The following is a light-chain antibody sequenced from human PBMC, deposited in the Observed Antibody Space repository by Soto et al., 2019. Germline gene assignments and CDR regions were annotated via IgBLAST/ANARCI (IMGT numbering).Light chain of an antibody. J-gene: IGLJ3*02. Sequence: QSALAQPRSLSGSPGQSVAISCTGTSSDVGASNSVSWYQHHPGRAPKLMIYDVTKRPPGVPDRFSGSKSGNTASLTISGLQAGDEAHYYCSSNAGSYTLVFGGGTKLTVL. CDR1: SSDVGASNS. CDR3: SSNAGSYTLV. CDR2: DVT. V-gene: IGLV2-11*01.